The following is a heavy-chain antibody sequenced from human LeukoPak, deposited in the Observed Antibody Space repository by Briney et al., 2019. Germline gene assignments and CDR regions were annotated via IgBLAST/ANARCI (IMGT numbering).Heavy chain of an antibody. CDR3: ARDQWDSPYYGMDV. J-gene: IGHJ6*02. CDR2: IYHSGST. Sequence: SETLSLTCTVSGYSISSGYYWGWIRQPPGKGLEWIGSIYHSGSTYYNPSLKSRVTISVDTSKNQFSLKLSSVTAADTAVYYCARDQWDSPYYGMDVWGQGTTVTVSS. D-gene: IGHD3-22*01. V-gene: IGHV4-38-2*02. CDR1: GYSISSGYY.